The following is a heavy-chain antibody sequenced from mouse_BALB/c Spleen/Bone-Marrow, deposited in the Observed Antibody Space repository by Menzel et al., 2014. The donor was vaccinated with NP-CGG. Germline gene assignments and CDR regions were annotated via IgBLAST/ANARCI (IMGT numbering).Heavy chain of an antibody. Sequence: VKLQESGAELVRPGTSVKVSCKASGYAFTNYLIEWVKQRPGQGLEWIGVINPGSGGTNYNEKFKGKATLTADKSSSTAYIQLSSLTSDDSAVYFCARWDYAIDYWGQGTSVTVSS. V-gene: IGHV1-54*01. J-gene: IGHJ4*01. CDR1: GYAFTNYL. CDR3: ARWDYAIDY. CDR2: INPGSGGT.